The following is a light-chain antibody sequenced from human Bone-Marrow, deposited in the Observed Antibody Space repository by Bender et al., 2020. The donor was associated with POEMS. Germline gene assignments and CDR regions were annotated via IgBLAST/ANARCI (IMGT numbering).Light chain of an antibody. Sequence: QSALTQPASVSGSPGQSITISCTGASSDVGTYNFVSWYQQLPGKAPKLMIYEVSKRPSGVSNRFSGSKSGNTASLAITGLQAEDEADYYCCSFARGDTWVFGGGTKLTVL. CDR2: EVS. J-gene: IGLJ3*02. V-gene: IGLV2-23*02. CDR1: SSDVGTYNF. CDR3: CSFARGDTWV.